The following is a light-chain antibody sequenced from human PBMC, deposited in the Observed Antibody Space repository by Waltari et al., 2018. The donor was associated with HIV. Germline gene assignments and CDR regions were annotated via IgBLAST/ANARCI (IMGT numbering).Light chain of an antibody. V-gene: IGLV2-14*03. CDR1: SSDVGAYNH. CDR3: SSYSGTSSVV. J-gene: IGLJ1*01. Sequence: QSALTQPASVSGSPGQSITISCTGTSSDVGAYNHVSWFQQFPGKAPQRIIYDVSNRPSGVSDRFSGSKSGNTASLAISGLQAADEAEYYCSSYSGTSSVVFGTGTKVSVL. CDR2: DVS.